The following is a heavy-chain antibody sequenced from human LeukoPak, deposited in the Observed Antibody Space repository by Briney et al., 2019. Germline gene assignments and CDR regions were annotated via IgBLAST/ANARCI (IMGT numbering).Heavy chain of an antibody. Sequence: GGSLRLSCTASGFTFGDYAMSWIRQAPGKGLEWVGFIRSKAYGETADYAASVKGRFTISRDDSKAIAYLQMNSLKTEDTAVYYCTRVVGSSWYGWFDPWGQGTLVTVSS. CDR2: IRSKAYGETA. D-gene: IGHD6-13*01. V-gene: IGHV3-49*03. CDR1: GFTFGDYA. CDR3: TRVVGSSWYGWFDP. J-gene: IGHJ5*02.